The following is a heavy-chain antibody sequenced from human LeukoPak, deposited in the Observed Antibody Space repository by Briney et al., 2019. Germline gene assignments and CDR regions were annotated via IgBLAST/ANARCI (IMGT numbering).Heavy chain of an antibody. Sequence: GRSLRLSCAASGFTFSSYGMHWVRQAPGKGLEWVAVIWYDGSNKYYADSVKGRFTISRDNSKNTLYLQMNSLRAEDTAVYYCARDRHWPPGYYGMDVWGQGTTVTVSS. CDR3: ARDRHWPPGYYGMDV. J-gene: IGHJ6*02. V-gene: IGHV3-33*01. D-gene: IGHD1-1*01. CDR1: GFTFSSYG. CDR2: IWYDGSNK.